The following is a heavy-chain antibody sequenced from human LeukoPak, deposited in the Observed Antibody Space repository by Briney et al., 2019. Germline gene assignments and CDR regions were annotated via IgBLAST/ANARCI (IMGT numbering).Heavy chain of an antibody. CDR3: ATSRGRGWFDP. CDR1: GGSISSYY. Sequence: PPETLSLTCTVSGGSISSYYWSWIRQPPGKGLEWIGYIYTSGSTNYNPSLKSRVTISVDTSKNQFSLKLSSVTAADTAVYYCATSRGRGWFDPWGQGTLVTVSS. D-gene: IGHD3-10*01. CDR2: IYTSGST. J-gene: IGHJ5*02. V-gene: IGHV4-4*09.